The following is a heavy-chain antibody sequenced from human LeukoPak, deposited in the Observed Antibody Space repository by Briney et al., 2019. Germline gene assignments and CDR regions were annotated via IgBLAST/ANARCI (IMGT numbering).Heavy chain of an antibody. Sequence: GGPLTLFCAASGYFFSNYDMTWVRHATGGAGEWVSDINGNGGRTNYADSVRGRFTISRDNSKNTLYLQMNSLRTDDTAVYYCAKANCGNECYYILEYWGQGTLVTVSS. CDR2: INGNGGRT. J-gene: IGHJ4*02. V-gene: IGHV3-23*01. CDR1: GYFFSNYD. CDR3: AKANCGNECYYILEY. D-gene: IGHD3-22*01.